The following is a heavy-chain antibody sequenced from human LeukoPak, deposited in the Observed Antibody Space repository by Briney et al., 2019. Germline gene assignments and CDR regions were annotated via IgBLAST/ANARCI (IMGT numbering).Heavy chain of an antibody. Sequence: NPGGSLRLSCAASGFTFSDYYMSWIRQAPGKGLEWVSYISSSGSTIYYADSVKGRFTISRDNAKNSLYLQMNSLRAEDTAVYYCAGRIAAAAIDAFDIWGQGTMVTVSS. D-gene: IGHD6-13*01. J-gene: IGHJ3*02. CDR3: AGRIAAAAIDAFDI. CDR2: ISSSGSTI. V-gene: IGHV3-11*01. CDR1: GFTFSDYY.